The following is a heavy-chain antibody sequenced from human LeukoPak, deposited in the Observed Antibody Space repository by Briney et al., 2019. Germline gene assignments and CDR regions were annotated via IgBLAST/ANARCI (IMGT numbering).Heavy chain of an antibody. CDR1: GYTLTELS. J-gene: IGHJ4*02. V-gene: IGHV1-24*01. D-gene: IGHD6-13*01. CDR2: FDPEDGET. CDR3: ATGESWDSSSWYGY. Sequence: ALVKVSCKVSGYTLTELSMHWVRQAPGKGLEWMGGFDPEDGETIYAQKFQGRVTMTEDTSTDTAYMELSSLRSEDTAVYYCATGESWDSSSWYGYWGQGTLVTVSS.